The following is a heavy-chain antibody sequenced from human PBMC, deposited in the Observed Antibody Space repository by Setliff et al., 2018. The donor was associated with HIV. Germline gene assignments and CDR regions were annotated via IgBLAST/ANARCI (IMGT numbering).Heavy chain of an antibody. J-gene: IGHJ3*02. V-gene: IGHV1-2*02. CDR2: ISPHSGAT. CDR1: GHTLSGYF. D-gene: IGHD3-10*01. Sequence: ASVKVSCKSSGHTLSGYFIHWVRQAPGQGPEWMGWISPHSGATNYAQKFQGRVTLTRDASITTAYMELNSLRSDDTAMYYCARAPKRVYYYGSATYLHDAFDIWGQGTMVTVSS. CDR3: ARAPKRVYYYGSATYLHDAFDI.